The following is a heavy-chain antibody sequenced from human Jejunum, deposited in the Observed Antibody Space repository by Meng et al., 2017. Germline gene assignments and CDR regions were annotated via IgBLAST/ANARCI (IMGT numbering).Heavy chain of an antibody. Sequence: QVQLQESGLGLVKPSQTLSLTCTVSGGSINTGDYYWSWIRQPPGKGLEWIAYIYYSGSSYSKSSLRSRVIISIDTSKNQFSLILSAVTAADTAVYYCARHPTGGYNYFDYWGQGTLVTVSS. V-gene: IGHV4-30-4*01. D-gene: IGHD2-8*02. CDR2: IYYSGSS. J-gene: IGHJ4*02. CDR1: GGSINTGDYY. CDR3: ARHPTGGYNYFDY.